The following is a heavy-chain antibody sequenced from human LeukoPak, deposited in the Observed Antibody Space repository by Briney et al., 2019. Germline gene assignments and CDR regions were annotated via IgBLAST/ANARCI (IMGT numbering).Heavy chain of an antibody. D-gene: IGHD3-10*01. CDR1: GGSFSGYY. V-gene: IGHV4-34*01. Sequence: SETLSLTCGVYGGSFSGYYWSWIRQPPGKGLEWIGEINHSGSTNYNPSLKSRVTISVDTSKNQFSLKLSSVTAADTAVYYCARGPRIPLVWFGELYGYWGQGILVTVSS. CDR3: ARGPRIPLVWFGELYGY. CDR2: INHSGST. J-gene: IGHJ4*02.